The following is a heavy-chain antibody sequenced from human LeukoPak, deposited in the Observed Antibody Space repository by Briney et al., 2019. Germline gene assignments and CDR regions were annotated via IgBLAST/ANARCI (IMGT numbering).Heavy chain of an antibody. V-gene: IGHV3-7*05. D-gene: IGHD4-17*01. J-gene: IGHJ4*02. CDR2: IKEDGSEK. Sequence: GGSLRLSCTTSGFTFNGYWMNWVRQAPGKGLEWVANIKEDGSEKNYVDSVKGRFTISRDNAQNSLYLQMNSLRAEDTAVYYCAREMTTVTTLEYWGQGTLVTVYS. CDR3: AREMTTVTTLEY. CDR1: GFTFNGYW.